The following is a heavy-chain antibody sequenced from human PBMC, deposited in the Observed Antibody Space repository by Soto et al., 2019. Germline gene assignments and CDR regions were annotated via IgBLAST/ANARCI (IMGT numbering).Heavy chain of an antibody. CDR1: GFTFSSYG. D-gene: IGHD3-22*01. CDR2: IWYDGSNK. V-gene: IGHV3-33*01. CDR3: ARGYKHDSSGYYYFDY. Sequence: QVQLVESGGGVVQPGRSLRLSCAASGFTFSSYGMHWVRQAPGKGLEWVAVIWYDGSNKYYADSVKGRFTISRDNXKXXLYLQMNSLRAEDTAVYYCARGYKHDSSGYYYFDYWGQGTLVTVSS. J-gene: IGHJ4*02.